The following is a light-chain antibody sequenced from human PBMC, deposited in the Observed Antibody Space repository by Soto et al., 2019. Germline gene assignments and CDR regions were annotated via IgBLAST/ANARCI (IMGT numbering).Light chain of an antibody. J-gene: IGKJ5*01. CDR2: DAS. CDR1: QSVSSY. CDR3: QQRSNWPPIT. V-gene: IGKV3-11*01. Sequence: EIVLTQSPGTLSLSPGERATLSCRASQSVSSYYLAWYQQKPGQAPRLLIYDASNRATGIPARFSGSGSGTDFTLTISSLEPEDFAVYYCQQRSNWPPITFGQGTRLEI.